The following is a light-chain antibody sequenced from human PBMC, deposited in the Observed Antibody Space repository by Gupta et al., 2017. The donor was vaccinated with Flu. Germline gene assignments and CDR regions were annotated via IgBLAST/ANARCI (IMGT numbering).Light chain of an antibody. CDR1: ILTRYR. CDR3: QSADDSVSYV. V-gene: IGLV3-25*03. CDR2: RDT. J-gene: IGLJ1*01. Sequence: SYELTQPPSVSVSPGQTARLTCSGDILTRYRAYWYQQKPGQAPVVVIYRDTERPSGTPERFSGSASGSTATLTIFGVQAEDEADYYCQSADDSVSYVFGPGTKVTVL.